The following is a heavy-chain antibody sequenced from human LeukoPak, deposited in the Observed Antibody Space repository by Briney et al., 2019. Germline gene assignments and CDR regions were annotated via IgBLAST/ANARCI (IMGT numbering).Heavy chain of an antibody. CDR2: ISYDGKNK. CDR1: GFTFSNYG. V-gene: IGHV3-30*18. D-gene: IGHD2-21*02. J-gene: IGHJ4*02. Sequence: PGGSLRLSCAAPGFTFSNYGIHWVRQAPGKRLEWVAAISYDGKNKHYTDSVKGRFTLSRDNSKNTLYLQMTSLRGDDTAVYYCAKRGDFTGTDCYYFDYWGQGTSVTVSS. CDR3: AKRGDFTGTDCYYFDY.